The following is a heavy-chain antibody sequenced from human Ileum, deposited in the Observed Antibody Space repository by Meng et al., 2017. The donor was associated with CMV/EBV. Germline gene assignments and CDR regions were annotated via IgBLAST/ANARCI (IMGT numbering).Heavy chain of an antibody. CDR3: AKADYAPRGYYFGPNYFDS. CDR1: GGSFSGYY. D-gene: IGHD3-22*01. V-gene: IGHV4-34*01. CDR2: INHSGST. Sequence: GSLRLSCAVYGGSFSGYYWSWIRQPPGKGLEWIGEINHSGSTNYNPSLKSRVTITVDTSKNQFSLKLSSVTAADTDVYYCAKADYAPRGYYFGPNYFDSWGQGTLVTVSS. J-gene: IGHJ4*02.